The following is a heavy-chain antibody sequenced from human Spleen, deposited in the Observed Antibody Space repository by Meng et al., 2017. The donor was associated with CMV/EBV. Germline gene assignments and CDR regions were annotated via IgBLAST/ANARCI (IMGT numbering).Heavy chain of an antibody. D-gene: IGHD6-13*01. CDR3: ARDPLAQQQLVRNWFDP. Sequence: YTFPNYGVSWVRQAPGQGLEWMGWISPYNGNRIYAQKFQDKFTMTTDTSTTTAFMELKSLRSDDTAVYYCARDPLAQQQLVRNWFDPWGQGTLVTVSS. CDR1: YTFPNYG. J-gene: IGHJ5*02. V-gene: IGHV1-18*01. CDR2: ISPYNGNR.